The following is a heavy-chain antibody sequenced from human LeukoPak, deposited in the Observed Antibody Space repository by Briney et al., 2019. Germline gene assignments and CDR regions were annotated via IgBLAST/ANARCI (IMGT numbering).Heavy chain of an antibody. V-gene: IGHV4-30-2*01. Sequence: KPSETLSLTCTVSGGSISSGGYSWSWIRQPPGKGLEWIGYIYHSGSTYYNPSLKSRVTISVDRSKNQVSLKLSSVTAADTAVYYCARARMGDFDYWGQGTLVTVSS. J-gene: IGHJ4*02. CDR3: ARARMGDFDY. CDR2: IYHSGST. CDR1: GGSISSGGYS. D-gene: IGHD1-26*01.